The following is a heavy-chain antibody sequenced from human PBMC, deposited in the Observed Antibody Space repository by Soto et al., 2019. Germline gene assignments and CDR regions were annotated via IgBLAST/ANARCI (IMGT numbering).Heavy chain of an antibody. CDR2: IKQDGSEK. V-gene: IGHV3-7*01. Sequence: EVQLVESGGGLVQPGGSLRLSCAASGFTFSSYWMSWVRQAPGKGLEWVANIKQDGSEKYYVDSVKGRFTISRDNAKNSLVLQMISLRAEEKTVCYCARDEGGPGDGSGWYVNCWGQGTVVTVSS. CDR1: GFTFSSYW. D-gene: IGHD6-19*01. CDR3: ARDEGGPGDGSGWYVNC. J-gene: IGHJ4*02.